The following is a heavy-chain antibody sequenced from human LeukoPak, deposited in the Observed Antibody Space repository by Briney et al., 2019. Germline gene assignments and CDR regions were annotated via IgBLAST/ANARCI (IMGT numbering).Heavy chain of an antibody. CDR3: AKVSDIVVVVAANDY. Sequence: AGGSLRLSCAASGFTFSSYAMSWVRQAPGKGLEWVSGISGSGGSTYYADSVKGRFTISRDNSKNTLYLQMNSLRAEDTAVYYCAKVSDIVVVVAANDYWGQGTLVTVSS. D-gene: IGHD2-15*01. CDR1: GFTFSSYA. V-gene: IGHV3-23*01. J-gene: IGHJ4*02. CDR2: ISGSGGST.